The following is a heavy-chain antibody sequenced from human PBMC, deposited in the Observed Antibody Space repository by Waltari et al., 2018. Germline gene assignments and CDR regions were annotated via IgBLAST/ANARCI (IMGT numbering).Heavy chain of an antibody. J-gene: IGHJ4*02. CDR1: GGPISTFF. D-gene: IGHD3-22*01. CDR2: IYYTGTT. V-gene: IGHV4-59*08. Sequence: QVQLQESGPGLVKPSETLSLTCTVSGGPISTFFWSWIRRPPGKGLEGIGYIYYTGTTSYTPSLKSRVTMSVDTSQNQFSLTLNSVTAADTAVYYCARQRYYYDDSGYYHHFDYWGQGTLVTVSS. CDR3: ARQRYYYDDSGYYHHFDY.